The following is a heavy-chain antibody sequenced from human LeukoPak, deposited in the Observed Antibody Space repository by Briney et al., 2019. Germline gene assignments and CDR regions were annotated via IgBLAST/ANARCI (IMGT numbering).Heavy chain of an antibody. J-gene: IGHJ4*02. CDR1: GGSISSYY. Sequence: SETLSLTRTVSGGSISSYYWSWIRRPPGKGLEWIGYIYYSGSTNYNPSLKSRVTISVDTSKNQFSLKLSSVTAADTAVYYCARYGDYVDYWGQGTLVTVSS. V-gene: IGHV4-59*08. CDR2: IYYSGST. CDR3: ARYGDYVDY. D-gene: IGHD4-17*01.